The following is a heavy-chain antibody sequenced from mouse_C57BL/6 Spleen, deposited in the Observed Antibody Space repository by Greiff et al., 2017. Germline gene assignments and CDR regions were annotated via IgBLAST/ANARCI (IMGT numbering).Heavy chain of an antibody. J-gene: IGHJ3*01. D-gene: IGHD1-1*01. Sequence: ESGPGLVKPSQSLSLTCSVTGYSITSGYYWNWIRQFPGNKLEWMGYISYDGSNNYNPSLKNRISITRDTSKNQFFLKLNSVTTEDTATYYCARDGDYGSARGFAYWGQGTLVTVSA. CDR1: GYSITSGYY. V-gene: IGHV3-6*01. CDR2: ISYDGSN. CDR3: ARDGDYGSARGFAY.